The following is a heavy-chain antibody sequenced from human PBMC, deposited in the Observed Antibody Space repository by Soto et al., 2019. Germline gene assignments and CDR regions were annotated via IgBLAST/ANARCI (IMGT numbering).Heavy chain of an antibody. D-gene: IGHD6-6*01. CDR3: AKDLQVVPR. Sequence: GSLRLSCAASGFTFSSYYMHWVRQVPGEGLVWVSRISGDGSTISYADSVKGRFTISRDNAKNTLYLQMNSLRAEDTAVYYCAKDLQVVPRWGQGTLVTVSS. CDR2: ISGDGSTI. J-gene: IGHJ4*02. V-gene: IGHV3-74*01. CDR1: GFTFSSYY.